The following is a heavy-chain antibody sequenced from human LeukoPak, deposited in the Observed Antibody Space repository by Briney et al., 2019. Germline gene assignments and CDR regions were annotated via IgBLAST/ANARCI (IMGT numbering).Heavy chain of an antibody. CDR2: IIPILGIA. D-gene: IGHD3-3*01. Sequence: GASVKVSCKASGGTFSSYAISWVRQAPGQGLEWMGRIIPILGIANYAQKFQGRVTITADKSTSTAYMELSSLRSEDTAVYYCARGPSSRDFWSGYYSDYWGQGTLVTVSS. J-gene: IGHJ4*02. V-gene: IGHV1-69*04. CDR3: ARGPSSRDFWSGYYSDY. CDR1: GGTFSSYA.